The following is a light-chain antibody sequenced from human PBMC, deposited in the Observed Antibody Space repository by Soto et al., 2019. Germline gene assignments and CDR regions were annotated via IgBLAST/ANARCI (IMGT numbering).Light chain of an antibody. CDR2: RAS. Sequence: DIQMTQSPSTLSASVGDRVTITCRASQSISNWLAWYQQKPGKAPKLLISRASTLESGVPSRFSGSGSGTEFTLTISSLQPDDFSTYYCQQYVSVSLLTFGGGTKVDIK. V-gene: IGKV1-5*03. J-gene: IGKJ4*01. CDR3: QQYVSVSLLT. CDR1: QSISNW.